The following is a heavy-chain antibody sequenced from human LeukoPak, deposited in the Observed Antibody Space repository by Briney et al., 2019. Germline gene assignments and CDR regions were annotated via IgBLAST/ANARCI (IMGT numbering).Heavy chain of an antibody. V-gene: IGHV3-21*01. CDR2: ISSSSSYI. CDR1: GFTFSSYS. J-gene: IGHJ4*02. CDR3: ARGGAYISAVAGTLDY. Sequence: PGGSLRLSCAASGFTFSSYSMNWVRQAPGKGLEWVSSISSSSSYIYYADSVKGRFTISRDNAKNSLYLQMNSLRAEDTAVYYCARGGAYISAVAGTLDYWGQGTLVTVCS. D-gene: IGHD6-19*01.